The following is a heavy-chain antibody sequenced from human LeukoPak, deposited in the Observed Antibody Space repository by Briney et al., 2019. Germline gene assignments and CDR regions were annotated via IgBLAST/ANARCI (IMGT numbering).Heavy chain of an antibody. CDR1: GGSFSGYY. V-gene: IGHV4-34*01. J-gene: IGHJ6*02. CDR3: ARVARYYYYGMDV. CDR2: INHSGST. Sequence: SETLSLTCAVYGGSFSGYYWSWIRQPPGKGLEWIGEINHSGSTNYNPSLKSRVTISVDTSKNQFSLKLSSVAAADTAVYYCARVARYYYYGMDVWGQGTLVTVSS.